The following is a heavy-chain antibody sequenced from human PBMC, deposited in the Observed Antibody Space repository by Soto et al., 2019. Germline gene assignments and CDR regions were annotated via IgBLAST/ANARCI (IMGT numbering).Heavy chain of an antibody. CDR1: GGSISSYY. Sequence: QVQLQESGPGLVKPSETLSLTCTVSGGSISSYYWSWVRQPPGKGLEWIGYIYYSGSTKYNPSLKSRVTIAVDTSKNQVSLKLSSVTAADTAVYYCVRQNSGCDYWGQGTLVTVSS. CDR2: IYYSGST. D-gene: IGHD3-22*01. J-gene: IGHJ4*02. CDR3: VRQNSGCDY. V-gene: IGHV4-59*08.